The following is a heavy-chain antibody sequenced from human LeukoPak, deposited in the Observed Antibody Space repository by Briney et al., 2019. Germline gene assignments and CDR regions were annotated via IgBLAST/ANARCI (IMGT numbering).Heavy chain of an antibody. J-gene: IGHJ6*03. CDR1: GFTFSSYG. CDR3: AKDERRIVVVPAAIKDYYYYMDV. V-gene: IGHV3-30*02. D-gene: IGHD2-2*02. Sequence: GGSLRLSCAASGFTFSSYGMHWVRQAPGKGLEWVAFIRYDGSNKYYADSVKGRFTISRDNSKNTLYLQMNSLRAEDTAVYYCAKDERRIVVVPAAIKDYYYYMDVWGKGTTVTVSS. CDR2: IRYDGSNK.